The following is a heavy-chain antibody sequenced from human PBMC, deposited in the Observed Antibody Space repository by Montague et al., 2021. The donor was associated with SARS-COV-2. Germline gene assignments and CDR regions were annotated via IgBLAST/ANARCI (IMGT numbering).Heavy chain of an antibody. CDR3: ARDGYSSGWNGLHWFDP. CDR1: IGSISSGSYY. D-gene: IGHD6-25*01. V-gene: IGHV4-61*02. J-gene: IGHJ5*02. Sequence: TLSLTCTVSIGSISSGSYYWSWIRQPAGKGLEWIGRIYTSGNTNYNPSLKSRVTMSVDTSKNQFSLKLSSVTAADTAVYYCARDGYSSGWNGLHWFDPWGQGTLVTVSS. CDR2: IYTSGNT.